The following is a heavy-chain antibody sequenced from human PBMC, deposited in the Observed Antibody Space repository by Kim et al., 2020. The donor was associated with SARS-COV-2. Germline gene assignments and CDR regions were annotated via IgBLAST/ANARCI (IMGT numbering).Heavy chain of an antibody. Sequence: GGSLRLSCAASGFTFSSYGMHWVRQAPGKGLEWVAVISYDGSNKYYADSVKGRFTISRDNSKNTLYLQMNSLRAEDTAVYYCAKDSRASGYCSSTSCYSDGMDGWGQGTTVTVSS. CDR3: AKDSRASGYCSSTSCYSDGMDG. V-gene: IGHV3-30*18. CDR2: ISYDGSNK. J-gene: IGHJ6*02. CDR1: GFTFSSYG. D-gene: IGHD2-2*01.